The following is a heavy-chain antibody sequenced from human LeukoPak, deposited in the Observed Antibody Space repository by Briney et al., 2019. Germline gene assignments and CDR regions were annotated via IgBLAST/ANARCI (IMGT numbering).Heavy chain of an antibody. CDR3: ARPQRRDGYNLRRGYYFDY. J-gene: IGHJ4*02. D-gene: IGHD5-12*01. CDR1: GGSFSGYY. V-gene: IGHV4-34*01. Sequence: PSETLSLTCAVYGGSFSGYYWSWIRQPPGKGLEWIGEINHSGSTNYNPSLKSRVTISVDTSKNQFSLKLSSVTAADTAVYYCARPQRRDGYNLRRGYYFDYWGQGTLVTVSS. CDR2: INHSGST.